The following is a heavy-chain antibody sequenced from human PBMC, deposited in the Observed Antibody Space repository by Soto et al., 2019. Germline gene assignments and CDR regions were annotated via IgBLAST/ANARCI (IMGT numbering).Heavy chain of an antibody. V-gene: IGHV1-18*01. D-gene: IGHD2-2*01. CDR2: ISAYNGNT. CDR1: GYTFTSYG. CDR3: ASGGDCSITSCQDYYYYGMDV. Sequence: ASVKVSCKASGYTFTSYGISWVRQAPGQGLEWMGWISAYNGNTNYAQKLQGRVTMTTDPSTSTAYMELRSLRSDDTAAYYCASGGDCSITSCQDYYYYGMDVWGQGTTVTVSS. J-gene: IGHJ6*02.